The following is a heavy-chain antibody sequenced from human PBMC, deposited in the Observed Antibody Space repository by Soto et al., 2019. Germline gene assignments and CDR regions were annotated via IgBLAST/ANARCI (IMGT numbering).Heavy chain of an antibody. J-gene: IGHJ4*02. CDR3: AKDTSPTVTTSFDY. Sequence: EVQLVESGGGLVQPGRSLRLSCAASGFTFDDYAMHWVRQAPGKGLEWVSGISWNSGSIGYADSVKGRFTISRDNAKNSLYLQMTSLRAEDTALYYCAKDTSPTVTTSFDYWGQGTLVTVSS. CDR1: GFTFDDYA. CDR2: ISWNSGSI. V-gene: IGHV3-9*01. D-gene: IGHD4-17*01.